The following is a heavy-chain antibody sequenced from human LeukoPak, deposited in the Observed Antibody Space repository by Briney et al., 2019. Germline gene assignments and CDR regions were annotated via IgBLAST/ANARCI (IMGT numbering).Heavy chain of an antibody. CDR1: EFSFGSYA. CDR3: AKGGGSYFRRVTYYYYYMDV. J-gene: IGHJ6*03. CDR2: ISGSGDST. V-gene: IGHV3-23*01. D-gene: IGHD1-26*01. Sequence: GGSLRLSCAASEFSFGSYAMRWVRQAPGKGLQWVSGISGSGDSTYYADSVNGRFTISRNNSKNTLYLQMISLRAEDTAVYYCAKGGGSYFRRVTYYYYYMDVWGKGTTVTVSS.